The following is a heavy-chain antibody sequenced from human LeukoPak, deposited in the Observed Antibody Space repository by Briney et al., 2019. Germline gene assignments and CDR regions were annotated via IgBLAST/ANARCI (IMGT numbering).Heavy chain of an antibody. Sequence: SVKVSCKASGGTFSSYAISWVRQAPGQGLEWMGRIIPILGIANYAQKFQGRVTITADKSTSTAYMELSSLRSEDTAVYYCARDFLDYDILTGYTLSYNWFDPWGQGTLVTVSS. D-gene: IGHD3-9*01. V-gene: IGHV1-69*04. CDR2: IIPILGIA. J-gene: IGHJ5*02. CDR3: ARDFLDYDILTGYTLSYNWFDP. CDR1: GGTFSSYA.